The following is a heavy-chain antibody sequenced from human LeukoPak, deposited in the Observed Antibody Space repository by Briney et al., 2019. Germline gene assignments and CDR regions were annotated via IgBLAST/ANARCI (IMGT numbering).Heavy chain of an antibody. J-gene: IGHJ4*02. Sequence: SETLSLTCTVSGGSISSYYWSWIRQPAGKGLEWIGRIHSSGSTNFSPSLKSRVAMSLDTSKNQFSLELSSVTAADTAVYYCAREAVHYGSGSLDYWGQGTLVTVSS. D-gene: IGHD3-10*01. V-gene: IGHV4-4*07. CDR2: IHSSGST. CDR1: GGSISSYY. CDR3: AREAVHYGSGSLDY.